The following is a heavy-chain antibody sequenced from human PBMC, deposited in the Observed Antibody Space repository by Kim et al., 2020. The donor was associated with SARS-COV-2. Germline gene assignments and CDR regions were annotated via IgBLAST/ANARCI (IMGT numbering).Heavy chain of an antibody. D-gene: IGHD3-10*01. CDR2: IKQDGSEK. CDR3: ARDTVLGTYYYPYHWFDP. J-gene: IGHJ5*02. CDR1: GFTFSSYW. V-gene: IGHV3-7*01. Sequence: GGSLRLSCAASGFTFSSYWMSWVRQAPGKGLEWVANIKQDGSEKYYVDSVKGRFTISRDNAKNSLYLQMNSLRAEDTAVYYCARDTVLGTYYYPYHWFDPWGQGTLVTVSS.